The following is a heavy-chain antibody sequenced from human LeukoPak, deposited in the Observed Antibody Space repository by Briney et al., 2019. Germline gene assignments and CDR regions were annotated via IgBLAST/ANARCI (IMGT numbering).Heavy chain of an antibody. V-gene: IGHV4-34*01. CDR3: ASGSWIQRLFDY. Sequence: PSETLSLTCTVSGGSISSYYWTWIRQPPGKGLEWIGEINHSGSTNYNPSLKSRVTISVDTSKNQFSLKLSSVTAADTAVYYCASGSWIQRLFDYWGQGTLVTVSS. CDR2: INHSGST. D-gene: IGHD5-18*01. CDR1: GGSISSYY. J-gene: IGHJ4*02.